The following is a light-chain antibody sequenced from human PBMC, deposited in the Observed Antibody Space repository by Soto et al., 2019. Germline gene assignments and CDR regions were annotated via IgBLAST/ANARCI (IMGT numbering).Light chain of an antibody. CDR2: VNSDGSH. CDR3: QTWGTGIQV. Sequence: QSVLTQSPSASASLGASVRLTCTLSSGQSNYAIAWHQLQPQKGPRYLMKVNSDGSHNKGDGIPDRFSGSSSGAERYLTISSLQSEDEADYFCQTWGTGIQVFGGGTKLTVL. CDR1: SGQSNYA. V-gene: IGLV4-69*02. J-gene: IGLJ2*01.